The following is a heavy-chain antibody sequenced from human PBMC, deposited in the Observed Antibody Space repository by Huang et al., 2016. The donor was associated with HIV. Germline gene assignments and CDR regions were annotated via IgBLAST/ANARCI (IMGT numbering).Heavy chain of an antibody. J-gene: IGHJ6*03. Sequence: QVQLVQSGAEVKKPGSSVKVSCKASGKASGDHFKSIGVSRVQPAPVQGLEVMGRVTPVFGTGIYAQKFQGRLTISADEPTRTAYMDLNSLRSEDTAVYYCARVSEEGLISRSYYYHMDVWGTGTSVIVSS. CDR1: GKASGDHFKSIG. CDR3: ARVSEEGLISRSYYYHMDV. CDR2: VTPVFGTG. D-gene: IGHD3-16*01. V-gene: IGHV1-69*13.